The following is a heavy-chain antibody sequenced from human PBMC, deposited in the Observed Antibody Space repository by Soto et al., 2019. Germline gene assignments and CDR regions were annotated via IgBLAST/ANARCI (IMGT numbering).Heavy chain of an antibody. Sequence: GESLKISCQVSGYTFTIYWIGWVRQMPGKGLEWMGIIYPSDSDARYSPSFQGQVTISADQSINTAYLQWDSLKASDTAIYYCARPANTVADHFDLWGQGTPVTVSS. CDR3: ARPANTVADHFDL. J-gene: IGHJ4*02. CDR2: IYPSDSDA. D-gene: IGHD4-17*01. CDR1: GYTFTIYW. V-gene: IGHV5-51*01.